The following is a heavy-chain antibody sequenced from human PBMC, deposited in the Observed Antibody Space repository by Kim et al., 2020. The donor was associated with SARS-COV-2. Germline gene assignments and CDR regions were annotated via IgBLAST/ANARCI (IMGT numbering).Heavy chain of an antibody. D-gene: IGHD3-16*01. CDR2: FDPEDRDA. J-gene: IGHJ4*02. CDR1: GFPLLELS. V-gene: IGHV1-24*01. Sequence: ASVKVSCKVSGFPLLELSIHWVRQAPGKGLEWMGGFDPEDRDAIYAQKFQGRITMTEDTSTDTVYMDLSTLKYEDTAVYYCASERGSRGTAFFDYWGPGTLVTASS. CDR3: ASERGSRGTAFFDY.